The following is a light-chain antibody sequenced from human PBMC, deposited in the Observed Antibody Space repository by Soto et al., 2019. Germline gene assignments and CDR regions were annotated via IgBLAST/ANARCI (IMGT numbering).Light chain of an antibody. V-gene: IGLV2-14*01. CDR2: VVS. CDR3: SSFTSNYFYV. Sequence: QSALAQPTSVSGSPGQSIAISCTGTSSDVGGYNYVSWHQQHPGKAPKVLISVVSNRPSGVSTRFSASRSAYTASLTISGLQAEDEADYYCSSFTSNYFYVFGPGTKVTVL. J-gene: IGLJ1*01. CDR1: SSDVGGYNY.